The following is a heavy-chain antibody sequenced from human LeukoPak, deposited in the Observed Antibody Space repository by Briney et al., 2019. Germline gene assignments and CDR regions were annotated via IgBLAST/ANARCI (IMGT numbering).Heavy chain of an antibody. Sequence: ASVTVSFTASGYTFTSYGISWVRQAPGQGLERKGWISAYNGNTNYAQKLQGRVTMTTDTSTSTAYMELRSLRSDDTAVYYCARVPCSGGSCYPNWFDPWGQGTLVTVSS. CDR2: ISAYNGNT. CDR3: ARVPCSGGSCYPNWFDP. CDR1: GYTFTSYG. J-gene: IGHJ5*02. V-gene: IGHV1-18*01. D-gene: IGHD2-15*01.